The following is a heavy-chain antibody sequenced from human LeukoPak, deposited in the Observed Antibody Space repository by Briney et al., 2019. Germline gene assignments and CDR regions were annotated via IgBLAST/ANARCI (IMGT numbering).Heavy chain of an antibody. CDR1: GGSFSGYY. CDR3: ARGSGSYYWYWFDP. J-gene: IGHJ5*02. D-gene: IGHD3-10*01. Sequence: LSLTCAVYGGSFSGYYWSWIRQAPGKGLEWVSYISSSGSTIYYADSVKGRFTISRDNAKNSLYLQMNSLRAEDTAVYYCARGSGSYYWYWFDPWGQGTLVTVSS. V-gene: IGHV3-11*04. CDR2: ISSSGSTI.